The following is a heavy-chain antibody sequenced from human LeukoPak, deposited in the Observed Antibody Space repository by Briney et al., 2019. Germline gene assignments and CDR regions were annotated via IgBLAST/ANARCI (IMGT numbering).Heavy chain of an antibody. Sequence: GRSLRLSCAASGFTFSSYAMHWVRQAPGKGLEWVAVISYDGSNKYYADSVKGRFTISRDNSKNTLYLQMNSLRAEDTAVYYCAKDGGYCSSTSCFYFDYWGQGTLVTVSS. CDR1: GFTFSSYA. CDR2: ISYDGSNK. D-gene: IGHD2-2*01. V-gene: IGHV3-30-3*01. CDR3: AKDGGYCSSTSCFYFDY. J-gene: IGHJ4*02.